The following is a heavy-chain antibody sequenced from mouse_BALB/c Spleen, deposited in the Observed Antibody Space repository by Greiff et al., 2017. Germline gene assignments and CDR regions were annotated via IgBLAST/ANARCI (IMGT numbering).Heavy chain of an antibody. CDR1: GYSITSDYA. V-gene: IGHV3-2*02. CDR3: ARCSYDGYLYYFDY. D-gene: IGHD2-3*01. J-gene: IGHJ2*01. Sequence: EVHLVESGPGLVKPSQSLSLTCTVTGYSITSDYAWNWIRQFPGNKLEWMGYISYSGSTSYNPSLKSRISITRDTSKNQFFLQLYSVTTEDTATYSWARCSYDGYLYYFDYWGQGTTLTVSA. CDR2: ISYSGST.